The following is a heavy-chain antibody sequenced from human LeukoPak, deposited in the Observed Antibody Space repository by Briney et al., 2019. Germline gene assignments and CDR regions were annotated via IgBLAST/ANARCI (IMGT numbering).Heavy chain of an antibody. CDR1: GFTFNGYS. V-gene: IGHV3-21*01. J-gene: IGHJ3*02. CDR2: ISSSSSYI. CDR3: AKDRYSYGYDAFDI. Sequence: GGSLRLSCAASGFTFNGYSMNWVRQAPGKGLEWVSSISSSSSYIYYADSVKGRFTISRDNAKNSLYLQMNSLRAEDTAVYYCAKDRYSYGYDAFDIWGQGTMVTVSS. D-gene: IGHD5-18*01.